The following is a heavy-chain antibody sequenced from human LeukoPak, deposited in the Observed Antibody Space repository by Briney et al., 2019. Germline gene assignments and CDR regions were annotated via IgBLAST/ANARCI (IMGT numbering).Heavy chain of an antibody. D-gene: IGHD1-26*01. CDR3: AKVLWSTRKFDY. CDR1: GFTFSSYA. Sequence: GGSLRLSCAASGFTFSSYAMSWVGQAPGKGREWVSAISGSGGSTYYADSVKGRFTISRDNSKTTLYLQMNSLRAEDTAVYYCAKVLWSTRKFDYWGQGTLVTVSS. CDR2: ISGSGGST. V-gene: IGHV3-23*01. J-gene: IGHJ4*02.